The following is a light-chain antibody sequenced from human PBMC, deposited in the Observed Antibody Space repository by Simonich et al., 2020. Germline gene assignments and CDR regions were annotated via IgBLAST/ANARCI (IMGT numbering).Light chain of an antibody. CDR1: SSDVGSYNL. Sequence: QSALTQPASVSGSPGQSITISCTGTSSDVGSYNLVSWYQQHPGKAPKLMIYEGMKRPSGVSTRLAGSKSGNTASRTISGLQAEDEADYYCCSYAGSSPVVFGGGTKLTVL. V-gene: IGLV2-23*01. J-gene: IGLJ2*01. CDR2: EGM. CDR3: CSYAGSSPVV.